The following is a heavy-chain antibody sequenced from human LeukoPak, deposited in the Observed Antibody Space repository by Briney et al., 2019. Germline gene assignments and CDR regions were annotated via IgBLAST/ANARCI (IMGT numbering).Heavy chain of an antibody. D-gene: IGHD6-13*01. J-gene: IGHJ4*02. Sequence: GGSLRLSCAASGFTFSSYAMAWVRQAPGKGLEWVSTITHTGGTYYAVSVKGRFTISRDNSKNTLYFQMNSLRAEDTAIYYCAKYLAAAAFDYWGRGTLVTVSS. CDR2: ITHTGGT. CDR3: AKYLAAAAFDY. V-gene: IGHV3-23*01. CDR1: GFTFSSYA.